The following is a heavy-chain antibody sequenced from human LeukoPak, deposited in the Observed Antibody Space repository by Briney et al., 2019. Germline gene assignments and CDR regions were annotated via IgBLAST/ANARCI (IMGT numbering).Heavy chain of an antibody. V-gene: IGHV4-39*02. J-gene: IGHJ4*02. CDR3: AREKSFGSPPYFDY. D-gene: IGHD1-26*01. Sequence: SETLSLTCTVSGGSISSSSYYWGWIRQPPGKGLEWIGSIYYSGSTYYNPSLKSRVTISVDTSKNQFSLKLSSVTAADTAVYYCAREKSFGSPPYFDYWGQGTLVTVSS. CDR2: IYYSGST. CDR1: GGSISSSSYY.